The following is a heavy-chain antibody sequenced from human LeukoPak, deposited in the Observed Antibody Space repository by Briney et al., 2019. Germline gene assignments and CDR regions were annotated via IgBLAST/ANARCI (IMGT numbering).Heavy chain of an antibody. CDR3: AKAPGHCGRGICYYYYYYDMDV. Sequence: PGASLRLSCAASGFTFSSHAMSWVRQAPGKGLEWVSGISGTAGSTYYADSVKGRFTISRDNSKNTLYLQMNSLRVEDTAVYYCAKAPGHCGRGICYYYYYYDMDVWGQGTTVTVSS. CDR1: GFTFSSHA. D-gene: IGHD2-15*01. CDR2: ISGTAGST. J-gene: IGHJ6*02. V-gene: IGHV3-23*01.